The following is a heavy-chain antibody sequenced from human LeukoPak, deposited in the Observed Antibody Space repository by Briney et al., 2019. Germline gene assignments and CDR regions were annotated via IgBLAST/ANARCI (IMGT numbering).Heavy chain of an antibody. V-gene: IGHV3-23*01. CDR2: ISASGDST. CDR1: GFTFNNYT. CDR3: TREGTIVVGDAFDL. J-gene: IGHJ3*01. D-gene: IGHD2-15*01. Sequence: GGSLRLSCVASGFTFNNYTMRWVRQAPGEGLEWVSGISASGDSTYYADSVKGRFTISRDNAKNSLNLQMNSLRAEDTAVYYCTREGTIVVGDAFDLWGQGTMVTVSS.